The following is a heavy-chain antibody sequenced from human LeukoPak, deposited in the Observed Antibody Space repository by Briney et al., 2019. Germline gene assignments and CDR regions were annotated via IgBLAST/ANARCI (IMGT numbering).Heavy chain of an antibody. V-gene: IGHV1-46*01. CDR2: INPSGGST. CDR3: ARGSIAARPTHFDY. CDR1: GYTFTSYY. J-gene: IGHJ4*02. D-gene: IGHD6-6*01. Sequence: ASVKVSCKASGYTFTSYYMHWVRQAPGQGLEWMGIINPSGGSTSYAQKFQGRVTITADESTSTAYMELSSLRSEDTAVYYCARGSIAARPTHFDYWGQGTLVTVSS.